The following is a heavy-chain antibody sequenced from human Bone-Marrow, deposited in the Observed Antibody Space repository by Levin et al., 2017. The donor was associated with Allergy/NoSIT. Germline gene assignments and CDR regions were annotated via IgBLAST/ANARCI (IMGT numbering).Heavy chain of an antibody. CDR1: GFTFSSYA. V-gene: IGHV3-23*01. Sequence: RGESLKISCAASGFTFSSYAMSWVRQAPGKGLEWVSAISGSGGSTYYADSVKGRFTISRDNSKNTLYLQMNSLRAEDTAVYYCAKDLMGANDYWGQGTLVTVSS. D-gene: IGHD1-26*01. CDR3: AKDLMGANDY. CDR2: ISGSGGST. J-gene: IGHJ4*02.